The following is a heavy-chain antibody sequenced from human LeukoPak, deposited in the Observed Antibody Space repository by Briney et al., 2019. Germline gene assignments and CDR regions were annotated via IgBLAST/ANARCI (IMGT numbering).Heavy chain of an antibody. V-gene: IGHV4-59*12. CDR2: IYYSGST. CDR3: ARPSTTVTLYYFDY. Sequence: SETLSLTCTVSGGSISSYYWSWIRQPPGKGLEWIGYIYYSGSTNYNPSLKSRVTISVDTSKNQFSLKLSSVTAADTAVYYCARPSTTVTLYYFDYWGQGTLVTVSS. CDR1: GGSISSYY. J-gene: IGHJ4*02. D-gene: IGHD4-17*01.